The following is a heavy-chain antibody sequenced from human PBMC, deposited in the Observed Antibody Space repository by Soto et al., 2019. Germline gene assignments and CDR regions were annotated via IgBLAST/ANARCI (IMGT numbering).Heavy chain of an antibody. V-gene: IGHV3-9*01. CDR2: ISWNSGSI. Sequence: EVQRVESGGGLVQPGRSLRLSCAASGFTFDDYAMHWVRQAPGKGLEWVSGISWNSGSIDYADSVKGRFTISRDNAKNSLYLQINILRAEDTALYYCAKGGYNWYSYLDYWGQGTLVTFSS. CDR3: AKGGYNWYSYLDY. J-gene: IGHJ4*02. CDR1: GFTFDDYA. D-gene: IGHD1-7*01.